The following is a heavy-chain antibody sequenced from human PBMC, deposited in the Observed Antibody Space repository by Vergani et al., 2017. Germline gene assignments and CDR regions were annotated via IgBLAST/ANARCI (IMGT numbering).Heavy chain of an antibody. CDR2: IYRTGRT. CDR3: SGRSGIVYVIFSGTQYFFDF. CDR1: GFSIDNGYY. Sequence: QVQLQESGPGLVKPSETLSLTCAVSGFSIDNGYYWDWTRQPPGKGLEVIGSIYRTGRTHFNPSLKSRVTISVDTSNNHFTLRLNSLTAAESAEYYCSGRSGIVYVIFSGTQYFFDFGGQGTLVTVSS. D-gene: IGHD3-9*01. V-gene: IGHV4-38-2*01. J-gene: IGHJ4*02.